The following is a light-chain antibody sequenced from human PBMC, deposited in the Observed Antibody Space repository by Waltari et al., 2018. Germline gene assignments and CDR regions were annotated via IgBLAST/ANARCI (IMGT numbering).Light chain of an antibody. V-gene: IGLV2-23*02. CDR2: DVT. J-gene: IGLJ2*01. CDR3: CSYAGSSILI. Sequence: QSALTQPASVSGSLGQSITISCTGTSRDVGGYNYVSWYQQYPGKAPKFLIYDVTKRPSGVSNRFSGSKSGNTASLTISGLQAEDEADYYCCSYAGSSILIFGGGTKVTVL. CDR1: SRDVGGYNY.